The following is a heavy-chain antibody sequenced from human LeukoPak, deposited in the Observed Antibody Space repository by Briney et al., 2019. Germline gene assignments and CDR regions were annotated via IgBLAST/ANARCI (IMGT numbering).Heavy chain of an antibody. D-gene: IGHD3-10*01. V-gene: IGHV1-2*02. J-gene: IGHJ6*02. CDR2: INPNSGGT. CDR3: ARVLLSGFYYCYGMDV. Sequence: ASVKVSCKASGYTFTGYYMHWVRQAPGQGLEWMGWINPNSGGTNCAQKFQGRVTMTRDTSISTAYMELSRLRSDDTAVYYCARVLLSGFYYCYGMDVWGQGTTVTVSS. CDR1: GYTFTGYY.